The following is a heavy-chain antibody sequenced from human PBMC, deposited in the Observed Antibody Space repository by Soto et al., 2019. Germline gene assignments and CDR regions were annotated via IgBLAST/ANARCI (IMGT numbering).Heavy chain of an antibody. V-gene: IGHV1-18*01. CDR1: GYSFTSYG. Sequence: QVQLVQSGAEVKKPGASVKVSCKASGYSFTSYGISWVRQAPGQGREWMGWISAYNGNTNYTQKLQGRVPMATNTTTSTAYMELRSLRPDDTAVYYCARDSGSTYCCSPWDERAFFNVSS. CDR3: ARDSGSTYCCSP. J-gene: IGHJ5*02. D-gene: IGHD1-26*01. CDR2: ISAYNGNT.